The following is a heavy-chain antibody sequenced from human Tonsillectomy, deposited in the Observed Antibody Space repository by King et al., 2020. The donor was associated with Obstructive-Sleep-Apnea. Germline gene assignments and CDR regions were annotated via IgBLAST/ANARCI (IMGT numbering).Heavy chain of an antibody. D-gene: IGHD3-3*01. CDR3: ARPYYDFWSGYRNPYYYYGMDV. J-gene: IGHJ6*02. V-gene: IGHV5-51*01. Sequence: QLVQSGAEVKKPGESLKISCKGSGYIFTSYWIGWVRQMPGKGLEWMGIIYPGDSDTRYSPSFQGQVTISADKSISTAYLQWSSLKASDTAMYYCARPYYDFWSGYRNPYYYYGMDVWGQGTTVTVSS. CDR2: IYPGDSDT. CDR1: GYIFTSYW.